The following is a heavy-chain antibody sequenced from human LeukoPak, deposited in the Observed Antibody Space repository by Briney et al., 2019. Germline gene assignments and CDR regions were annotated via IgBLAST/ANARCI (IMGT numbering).Heavy chain of an antibody. CDR2: IRSKAYGGTT. CDR3: TRAGVPKYYDILTGYHPNFDY. V-gene: IGHV3-49*04. Sequence: PGGSLRLSCTASGFTFGDYAMSWVRQAPGKGLEWVGFIRSKAYGGTTEYAASVKGRFTISRDDSKSIAYLQMNSLKTEDTAVYYCTRAGVPKYYDILTGYHPNFDYWGQGTLVTVSS. D-gene: IGHD3-9*01. J-gene: IGHJ4*02. CDR1: GFTFGDYA.